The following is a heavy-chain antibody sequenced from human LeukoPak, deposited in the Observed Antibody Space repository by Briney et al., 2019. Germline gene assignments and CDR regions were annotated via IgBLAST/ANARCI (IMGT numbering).Heavy chain of an antibody. CDR2: INCNGGGT. CDR3: ARDYGPYPGCSWFDP. CDR1: GYTFTGYY. D-gene: IGHD2-21*01. V-gene: IGHV1-2*06. Sequence: ASVKVSCKASGYTFTGYYIHWVRQAPGQGLEWMGRINCNGGGTSYAQKIQGRVTMTRDTSISTAYMELDRLTSDDTAVYYCARDYGPYPGCSWFDPWGQGTLVTVSS. J-gene: IGHJ5*02.